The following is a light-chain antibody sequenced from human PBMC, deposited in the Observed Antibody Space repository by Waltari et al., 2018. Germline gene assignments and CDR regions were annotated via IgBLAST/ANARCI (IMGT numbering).Light chain of an antibody. J-gene: IGKJ1*01. CDR1: QGISTY. CDR2: AAS. CDR3: LQYNSYPWT. Sequence: DIQMTQSPSSLSASAGDRVTITCRASQGISTYLNWYQQKPVKAPKRLIYAASSLESGVPSRCSGSGSVTDFTLTISSLQPEDVATYYCLQYNSYPWTFGQGTKVEIK. V-gene: IGKV1-17*01.